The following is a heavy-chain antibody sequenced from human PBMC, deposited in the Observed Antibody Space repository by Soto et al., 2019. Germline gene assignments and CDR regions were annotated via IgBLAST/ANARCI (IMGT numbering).Heavy chain of an antibody. V-gene: IGHV1-8*01. D-gene: IGHD1-1*01. CDR3: ASKLEEEHFYPYGMDV. CDR2: MNPNSGNT. Sequence: QVQLVQSGAEVKKPGASVKVSCKASGYTFTSYDINWVRQATGQGLEWMGWMNPNSGNTGYAQKFQGRVTMTRYSSIRTAYMELGSLRSEDTAVYYCASKLEEEHFYPYGMDVWGQGTTVTVSS. J-gene: IGHJ6*02. CDR1: GYTFTSYD.